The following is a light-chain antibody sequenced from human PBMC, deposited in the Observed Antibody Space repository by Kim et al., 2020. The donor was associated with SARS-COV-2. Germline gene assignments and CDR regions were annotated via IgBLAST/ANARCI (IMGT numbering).Light chain of an antibody. CDR2: GAS. J-gene: IGKJ4*01. V-gene: IGKV3-15*01. CDR1: QSLTSNY. CDR3: QQYHNWPPVT. Sequence: PGDRATLPCRASQSLTSNYLAGYQQKPGQPPRLLIYGASTRADGVPVRFSGSGSGTDFTLTISSLQSADFAIYFCQQYHNWPPVTFGGGTKVDIK.